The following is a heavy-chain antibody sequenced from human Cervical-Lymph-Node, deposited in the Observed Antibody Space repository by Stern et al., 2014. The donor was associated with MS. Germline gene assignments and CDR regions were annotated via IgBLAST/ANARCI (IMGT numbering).Heavy chain of an antibody. Sequence: QVQLEESGGGVVQPWRSLRLSRAASGFSINRYGMHWVRQAPGKGLEWVAVISHDGNNKSYADSVKGRFTISRDNSNNTLYLQMNSLRAEDTAVYFCAKDRWEWELPYYLDYWGQGTLVTVPS. V-gene: IGHV3-30*18. CDR2: ISHDGNNK. D-gene: IGHD1-26*01. CDR1: GFSINRYG. J-gene: IGHJ4*02. CDR3: AKDRWEWELPYYLDY.